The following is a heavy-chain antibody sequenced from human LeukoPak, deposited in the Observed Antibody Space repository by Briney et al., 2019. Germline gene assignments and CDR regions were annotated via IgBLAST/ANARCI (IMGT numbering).Heavy chain of an antibody. Sequence: SETLSLTCAVYGGSFSGYYWSWIRQPPGKGLEWIGEINHSGSTNYNPSLKSRVTISVDTSKNQFSLKVTSVTAADTAVYYCASIYCSGGSCPLDYWGQGTLVTVSS. CDR2: INHSGST. CDR3: ASIYCSGGSCPLDY. J-gene: IGHJ4*02. CDR1: GGSFSGYY. V-gene: IGHV4-34*01. D-gene: IGHD2-15*01.